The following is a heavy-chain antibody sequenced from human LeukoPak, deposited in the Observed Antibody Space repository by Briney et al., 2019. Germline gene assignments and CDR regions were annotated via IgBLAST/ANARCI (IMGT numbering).Heavy chain of an antibody. D-gene: IGHD3-22*01. Sequence: AASVKVSCKVSGYTLTELSMHWVRQAPGKGLEWMGGFDPEDGETIYAQKFQGRVTMTEDTSTDTAYMELSSLRSEDTAVYYCATVSRWGSHYYDSSGYFDYWGQGTLVTVSS. J-gene: IGHJ4*02. CDR2: FDPEDGET. CDR1: GYTLTELS. CDR3: ATVSRWGSHYYDSSGYFDY. V-gene: IGHV1-24*01.